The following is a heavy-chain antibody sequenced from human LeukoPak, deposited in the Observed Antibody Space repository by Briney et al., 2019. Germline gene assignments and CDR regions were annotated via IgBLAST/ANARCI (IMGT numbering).Heavy chain of an antibody. Sequence: PSETLSLTCTVSAVSISTSSYYWGWIRQPPGQGLEWIGSIYHSGRTYYTPSLKSRVTISVDTSKNQFSLKLSSVTAADTAVYYCARDRGSSPPDYWGQGTLVTVSS. CDR3: ARDRGSSPPDY. V-gene: IGHV4-39*07. J-gene: IGHJ4*02. CDR2: IYHSGRT. D-gene: IGHD6-6*01. CDR1: AVSISTSSYY.